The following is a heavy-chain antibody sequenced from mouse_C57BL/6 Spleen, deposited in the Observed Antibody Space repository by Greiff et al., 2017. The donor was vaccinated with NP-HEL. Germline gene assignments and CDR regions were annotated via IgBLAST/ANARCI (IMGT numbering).Heavy chain of an antibody. J-gene: IGHJ4*01. CDR1: GYSFTSYY. Sequence: QVQLQQSGPELVKPGASVKISCKASGYSFTSYYIHWVKQRPGQGLEWIGWIYPGSGNTKYNEKFKGKATLTADTSSSTAYMQLSSLTSEDSAVYYCARSRSITTVVGDAMDYWGQGTSVTVSS. CDR2: IYPGSGNT. CDR3: ARSRSITTVVGDAMDY. V-gene: IGHV1-66*01. D-gene: IGHD1-1*01.